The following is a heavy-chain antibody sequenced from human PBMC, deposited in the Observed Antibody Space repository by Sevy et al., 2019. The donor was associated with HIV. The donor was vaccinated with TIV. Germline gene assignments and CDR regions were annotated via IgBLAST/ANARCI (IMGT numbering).Heavy chain of an antibody. D-gene: IGHD2-15*01. Sequence: ASVKVSCKVSGYTLTKLSIHWVRQAPGKGLEWMGNSDPQHGETIYAQNFQGRVTMTEDTSTDTAFMELSSLTSEDTALYYCAIVGLRYFSGSSVYQGDWFDPWGQGTLVPVSS. CDR3: AIVGLRYFSGSSVYQGDWFDP. CDR2: SDPQHGET. V-gene: IGHV1-24*01. CDR1: GYTLTKLS. J-gene: IGHJ5*02.